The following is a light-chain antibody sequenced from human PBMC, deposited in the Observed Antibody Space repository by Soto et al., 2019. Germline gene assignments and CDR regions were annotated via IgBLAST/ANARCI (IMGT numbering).Light chain of an antibody. CDR1: SSDVGSCNL. Sequence: QSALTQPASVSGSPGQSITISCTGTSSDVGSCNLVSWYQQHPGKVPKLIIYQGGQRPSGVSSRFSGSKSGNTASLTISGLQAEDEAEYFCSSYAGSSTLFVFGTGTKVTVL. J-gene: IGLJ1*01. V-gene: IGLV2-23*01. CDR3: SSYAGSSTLFV. CDR2: QGG.